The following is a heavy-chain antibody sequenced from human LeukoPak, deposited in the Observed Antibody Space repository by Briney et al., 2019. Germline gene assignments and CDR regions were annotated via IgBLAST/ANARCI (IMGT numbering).Heavy chain of an antibody. V-gene: IGHV1-2*02. D-gene: IGHD2-2*01. CDR3: ARGGRYCSSTNCYGDY. CDR1: GYTFTGYY. Sequence: GASVKVSCKASGYTFTGYYMHWVRQAPGQGLEWMGWINPNSGGTYYAQKFQGRVTMTRDTSINTAYMELSRLRSDDTALYYCARGGRYCSSTNCYGDYWGQGTQVTVSS. J-gene: IGHJ4*02. CDR2: INPNSGGT.